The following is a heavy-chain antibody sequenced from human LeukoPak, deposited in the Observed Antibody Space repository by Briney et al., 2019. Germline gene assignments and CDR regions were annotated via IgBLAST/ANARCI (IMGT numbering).Heavy chain of an antibody. CDR2: ISYDGSNK. CDR1: GFTFSSYA. CDR3: ARQAHWSGYHSTGYYYYMDV. J-gene: IGHJ6*03. Sequence: PGGSLRLSCAASGFTFSSYAMHWVRQAPGKGLEWVAVISYDGSNKYYADSVKGRFTISRDNSKNTLYLQMNSLRAEDTAVYYCARQAHWSGYHSTGYYYYMDVWGQGTTATVSS. D-gene: IGHD3-3*01. V-gene: IGHV3-30-3*01.